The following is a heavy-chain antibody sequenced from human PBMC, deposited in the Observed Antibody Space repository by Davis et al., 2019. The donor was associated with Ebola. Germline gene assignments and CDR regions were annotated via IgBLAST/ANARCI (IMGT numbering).Heavy chain of an antibody. CDR3: ARASRFLEWLINY. V-gene: IGHV4-39*01. CDR1: GGSISSTYYY. D-gene: IGHD3-3*01. J-gene: IGHJ4*02. CDR2: INYSGHT. Sequence: SETLSLTCPVSGGSISSTYYYWGWIRQPPGKGLEWIGSINYSGHTYFHPSLESRVTISVDTSKNQFSLRLTSVTAADTAVYYCARASRFLEWLINYWGQGTLVTVSS.